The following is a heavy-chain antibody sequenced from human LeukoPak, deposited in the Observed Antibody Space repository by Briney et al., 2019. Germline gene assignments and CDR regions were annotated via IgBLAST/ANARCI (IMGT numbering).Heavy chain of an antibody. V-gene: IGHV4-61*08. CDR2: IYYSGST. J-gene: IGHJ5*02. Sequence: SQTLSLTCTVSGGSISSGDYYWSWIRQPPGKGLEWIGYIYYSGSTNYNPSLKSRVTISVDTSKNQFSLKLSSVTAAGTAVYYCARARTPPTTVTTVWFDPWGQGTLVTVSS. D-gene: IGHD4-11*01. CDR1: GGSISSGDYY. CDR3: ARARTPPTTVTTVWFDP.